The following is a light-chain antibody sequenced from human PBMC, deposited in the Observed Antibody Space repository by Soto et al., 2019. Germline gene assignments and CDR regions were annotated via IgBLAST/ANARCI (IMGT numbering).Light chain of an antibody. Sequence: QSALTQPASVSGSPGQSITISCTGTSSDVGSYNLVSWYQQHPGKAPKVMIYVDSNRPSGVSNRFSGSKSGNTASLTISGLQAEDEADYYCCSYARSSTYVFGTGTKLTVL. CDR1: SSDVGSYNL. CDR2: VDS. J-gene: IGLJ1*01. V-gene: IGLV2-23*01. CDR3: CSYARSSTYV.